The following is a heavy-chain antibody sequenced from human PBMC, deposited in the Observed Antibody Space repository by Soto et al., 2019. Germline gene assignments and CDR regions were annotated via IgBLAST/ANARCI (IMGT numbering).Heavy chain of an antibody. V-gene: IGHV3-30-3*01. J-gene: IGHJ4*02. CDR1: GFTFSSYA. CDR2: ISYDGSNK. Sequence: QVQLVESGGGVVQPGRSLRLSCAASGFTFSSYAMHWVRQAPGKGLSWVAVISYDGSNKYYAASVKGRFTISRDNSKITLYLQMNSLRAEDTAVYYCAIGPSFSGRANFDYWGQGTLVTVAS. D-gene: IGHD2-15*01. CDR3: AIGPSFSGRANFDY.